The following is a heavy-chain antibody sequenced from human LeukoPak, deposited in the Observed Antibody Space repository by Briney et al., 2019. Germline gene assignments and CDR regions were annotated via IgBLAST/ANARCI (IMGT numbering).Heavy chain of an antibody. CDR1: GYTLTELS. CDR3: ASLDKGNDVVFDY. CDR2: FDPEDGET. V-gene: IGHV1-24*01. J-gene: IGHJ4*02. D-gene: IGHD1-1*01. Sequence: GASVKVSCKVSGYTLTELSMHWVRQAPGKGLEWMGGFDPEDGETIYAQKFQGRVTMTRDTSISTAYMELSRLRSDDTAVYYCASLDKGNDVVFDYWGQGILVTVSS.